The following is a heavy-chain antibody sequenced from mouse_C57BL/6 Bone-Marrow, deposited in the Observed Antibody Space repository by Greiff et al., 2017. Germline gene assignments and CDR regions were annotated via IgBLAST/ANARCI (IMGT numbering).Heavy chain of an antibody. D-gene: IGHD1-3*01. CDR2: IDPETGGT. J-gene: IGHJ4*01. CDR3: TRGGKGGRDY. V-gene: IGHV1-15*01. Sequence: VQLQQSGAELVRPGASVTLSCKASGYTFTDYEMHWVKQTPVHGLEWIGAIDPETGGTAYNQKFKGKAILTADESSSTAYMELRSLTSEASAVYYCTRGGKGGRDYWGQGTSVTVSS. CDR1: GYTFTDYE.